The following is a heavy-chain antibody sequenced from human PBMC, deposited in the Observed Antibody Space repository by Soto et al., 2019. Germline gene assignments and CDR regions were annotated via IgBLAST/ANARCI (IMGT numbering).Heavy chain of an antibody. Sequence: QVQLEQSGAEVKKPGSSVKISCKASGGTLSDHGVSWLRQAPGQGLEWVGGTIPVFNTANYAPKFQGRVTIAGEKSTNIAYMEVGSLRSDDTAFYYCARGVYGSGNYYTGPSAFDIWGQGTLVIVSS. D-gene: IGHD3-10*01. CDR3: ARGVYGSGNYYTGPSAFDI. J-gene: IGHJ3*02. V-gene: IGHV1-69*06. CDR2: TIPVFNTA. CDR1: GGTLSDHG.